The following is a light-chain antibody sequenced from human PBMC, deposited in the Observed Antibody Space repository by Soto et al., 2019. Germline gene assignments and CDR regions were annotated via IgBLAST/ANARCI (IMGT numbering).Light chain of an antibody. Sequence: QSVLTQPASVSGSPGQSITISCTGTSSDVGGYNFVSWYQQHPDKAPKLTIYDVTNRPSGVSNRFSGSKSGNTASLTISGLQAEDEADYYCSSYTSISTYVFGTGTKVT. CDR1: SSDVGGYNF. CDR3: SSYTSISTYV. J-gene: IGLJ1*01. CDR2: DVT. V-gene: IGLV2-14*01.